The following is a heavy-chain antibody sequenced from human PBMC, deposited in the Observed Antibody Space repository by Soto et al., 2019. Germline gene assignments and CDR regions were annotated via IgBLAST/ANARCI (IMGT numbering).Heavy chain of an antibody. CDR3: ARGETQQQRDY. CDR2: IYHSGST. V-gene: IGHV4-4*02. Sequence: PSETLSLTCAVSGDSISSDKWWSWIRQPPGKGLQWIGEIYHSGSTKYNPSLKSRVIISVDKSKNQFSLKLSSVTDADTAVHYCARGETQQQRDYWGQGTLVTVSS. D-gene: IGHD6-13*01. CDR1: GDSISSDKW. J-gene: IGHJ4*02.